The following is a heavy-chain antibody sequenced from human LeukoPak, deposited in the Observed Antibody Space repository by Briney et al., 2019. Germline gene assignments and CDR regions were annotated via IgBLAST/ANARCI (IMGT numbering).Heavy chain of an antibody. CDR3: ARDRDWLISD. D-gene: IGHD3-9*01. CDR2: ISHDGNVI. Sequence: GGSLRLSCAASGFTFSSYVMHWVRQVPGQGLVWVSRISHDGNVIAYADSVKGRFTISRDNAKNTLYLQMDSLRDEDTAVYYCARDRDWLISDWGQGTLVTVSS. CDR1: GFTFSSYV. J-gene: IGHJ4*02. V-gene: IGHV3-74*01.